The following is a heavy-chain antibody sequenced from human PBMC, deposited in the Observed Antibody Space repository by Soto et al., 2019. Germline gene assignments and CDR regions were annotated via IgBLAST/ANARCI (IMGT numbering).Heavy chain of an antibody. CDR3: ARSRADYYGSGSYYPYYGMDV. CDR2: INPNSGGT. D-gene: IGHD3-10*01. J-gene: IGHJ6*02. CDR1: GYTFTGYY. V-gene: IGHV1-2*04. Sequence: GASVKVSCKASGYTFTGYYMHWVRQAPGQGLEWMGWINPNSGGTNYAQKFQGWVTMTRDTSISTAYMELSRLRSDDTAVYYCARSRADYYGSGSYYPYYGMDVRGQGTTVTVSS.